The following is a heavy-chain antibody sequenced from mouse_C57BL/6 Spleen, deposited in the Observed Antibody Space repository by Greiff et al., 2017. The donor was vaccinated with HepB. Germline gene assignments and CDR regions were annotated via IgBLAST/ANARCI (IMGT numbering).Heavy chain of an antibody. CDR1: GYTFTSYW. CDR3: ARSAHYYGSSVFYFDY. V-gene: IGHV1-59*01. J-gene: IGHJ2*01. D-gene: IGHD1-1*01. CDR2: IDPSDSYT. Sequence: VQLQQPGAELVRPGTSVKLSCKASGYTFTSYWMHWVKQRPGQGLEWIGVIDPSDSYTNYNQKFKGKATLTVDTSSSTAYMQLSSLTSEDSAVYYCARSAHYYGSSVFYFDYWGQGTLSQSPQ.